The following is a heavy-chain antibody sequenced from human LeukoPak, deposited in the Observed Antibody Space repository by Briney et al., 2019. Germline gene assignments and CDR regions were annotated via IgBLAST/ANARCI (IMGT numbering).Heavy chain of an antibody. D-gene: IGHD4-17*01. V-gene: IGHV3-30*18. J-gene: IGHJ4*02. CDR1: GFTFSSYV. CDR2: VSYGGINK. CDR3: AKEGRVDGDYVFDH. Sequence: HPGGSLRLSCAASGFTFSSYVMHWVRQAPGKGLEWVAAVSYGGINKHYTDSVKGRFTISRDNSKNTLFLQMNSLRAEATAVYYCAKEGRVDGDYVFDHWGQGILVTVSS.